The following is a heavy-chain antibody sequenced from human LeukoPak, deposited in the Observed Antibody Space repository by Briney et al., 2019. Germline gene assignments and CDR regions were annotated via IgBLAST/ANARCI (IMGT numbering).Heavy chain of an antibody. J-gene: IGHJ4*02. V-gene: IGHV1-46*03. CDR2: INPSGGST. Sequence: ASVKVSCKASGYTFTSYYMHWVRQAPGQGLESMGIINPSGGSTSYAQKFQGRVTMTRDTSTSTVYMELSSLRSEDTAVYYCARVGSTYQVGAKDFDYWGQGTLVTVSS. D-gene: IGHD1-26*01. CDR3: ARVGSTYQVGAKDFDY. CDR1: GYTFTSYY.